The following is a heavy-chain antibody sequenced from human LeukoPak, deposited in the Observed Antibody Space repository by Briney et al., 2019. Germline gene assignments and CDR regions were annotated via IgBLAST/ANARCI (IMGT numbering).Heavy chain of an antibody. CDR2: SAYNGDT. CDR1: GYTFTNYG. V-gene: IGHV1-18*01. J-gene: IGHJ4*02. Sequence: ASVKVSCKASGYTFTNYGFNWVRQAPGPGLEWMGNSAYNGDTNYAQKFQDRVTMTTDTSTSTAYMELRSLKSDDTAVYYCARYNSMFRGVTTSDYWGQGTLVIVSS. D-gene: IGHD3-10*01. CDR3: ARYNSMFRGVTTSDY.